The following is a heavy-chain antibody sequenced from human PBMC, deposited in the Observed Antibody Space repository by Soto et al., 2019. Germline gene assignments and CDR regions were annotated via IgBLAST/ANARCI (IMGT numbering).Heavy chain of an antibody. Sequence: ASVKVSCKASGYIFTNYYIHWVRQAPGQGLEWMAIINPLPTSGSTNYAQKFQGRVTVTRDTSTSTVYMELSSLKSDDTAIYYCARDLAAAAYWGQGTLVTVSS. V-gene: IGHV1-46*01. CDR1: GYIFTNYY. CDR2: INPLPTSGST. CDR3: ARDLAAAAY. D-gene: IGHD6-13*01. J-gene: IGHJ4*02.